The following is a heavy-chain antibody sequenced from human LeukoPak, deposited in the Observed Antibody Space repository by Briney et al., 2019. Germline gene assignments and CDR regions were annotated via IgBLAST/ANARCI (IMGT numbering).Heavy chain of an antibody. CDR1: GFTFSSYW. V-gene: IGHV3-7*01. CDR3: ARRTSGYCSSTSCYGGYYYYSMDV. D-gene: IGHD2-2*01. Sequence: GGSLRLSCAASGFTFSSYWMSWVRQAPGKGLEWVANIKQDGSEKYYVDSVKGRFTISRDNAKNSLYLQMNSLRAEDTAVYYCARRTSGYCSSTSCYGGYYYYSMDVWGKGTTVTISS. J-gene: IGHJ6*03. CDR2: IKQDGSEK.